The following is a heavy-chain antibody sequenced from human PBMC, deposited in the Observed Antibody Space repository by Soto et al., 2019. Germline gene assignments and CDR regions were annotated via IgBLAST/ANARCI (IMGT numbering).Heavy chain of an antibody. V-gene: IGHV3-48*02. CDR1: GFTFSSYN. J-gene: IGHJ6*02. CDR3: ARDDLNTQLATFYYYYGMEV. Sequence: PVWSLRLSWSASGFTFSSYNRNWVRQSPGKVLELVSYISSSVGTIYYADSVKGRFTISRDNAKNSLYLQMNSLRDEDTAVYYCARDDLNTQLATFYYYYGMEVWGQGTTVTVSS. CDR2: ISSSVGTI. D-gene: IGHD6-13*01.